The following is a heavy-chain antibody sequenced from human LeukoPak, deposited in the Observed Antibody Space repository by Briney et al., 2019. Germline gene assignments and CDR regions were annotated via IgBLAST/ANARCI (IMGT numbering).Heavy chain of an antibody. D-gene: IGHD4-23*01. CDR3: ARGGGNPVFDY. Sequence: SETLSLPCTVSGGSIISGSYYWSWIRQPAGKGLELIGRIFTSGRTNYNPSLKSRVTISLDTSKNHFSLKLSSVTAADTAVYYCARGGGNPVFDYWGQGTLVTVSS. CDR1: GGSIISGSYY. CDR2: IFTSGRT. J-gene: IGHJ4*02. V-gene: IGHV4-61*02.